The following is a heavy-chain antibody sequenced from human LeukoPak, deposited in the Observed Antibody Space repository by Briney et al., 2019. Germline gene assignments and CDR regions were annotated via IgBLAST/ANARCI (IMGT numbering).Heavy chain of an antibody. Sequence: ASVKVSCKASGGTFGGYTISWVRQAPGQGLEWMGGIIPMLRSSTYAQRFQGRLTITTDESTTTVHMELRSLGSEDTAVYSCARELSAAAPYYMDVWGKGTTVAVSS. CDR3: ARELSAAAPYYMDV. J-gene: IGHJ6*03. CDR1: GGTFGGYT. CDR2: IIPMLRSS. D-gene: IGHD6-25*01. V-gene: IGHV1-69*16.